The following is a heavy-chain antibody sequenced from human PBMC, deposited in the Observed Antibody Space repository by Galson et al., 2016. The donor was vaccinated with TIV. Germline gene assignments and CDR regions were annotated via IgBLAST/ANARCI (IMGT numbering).Heavy chain of an antibody. CDR2: VRWTGTYT. CDR3: AKDLSQSIDTYENIAFDI. J-gene: IGHJ3*02. CDR1: GFVFGDFA. Sequence: SLRLSCAASGFVFGDFAMTWVRQVPGKGLEWVSGVRWTGTYTKYADSVKGRFTISRDNAKKSLYLQMTSLRAEDTALYYCAKDLSQSIDTYENIAFDIWGQGTLVTVSS. D-gene: IGHD5-18*01. V-gene: IGHV3-20*04.